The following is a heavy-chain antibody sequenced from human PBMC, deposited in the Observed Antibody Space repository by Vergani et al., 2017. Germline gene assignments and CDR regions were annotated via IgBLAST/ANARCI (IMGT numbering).Heavy chain of an antibody. CDR3: ARAYRNSLVPAASFDY. CDR2: ISAYNGNT. V-gene: IGHV1-18*01. J-gene: IGHJ4*02. D-gene: IGHD2-2*01. Sequence: QVQLVQSGAEVKKPGSSVKVSCKASGGTFSSYTISWVRQAPGQGLEWMGWISAYNGNTNYAPKLQGRVTMTTDTSTSTAYMELMSLRSDDTAVYYCARAYRNSLVPAASFDYWGQGTLVTVSS. CDR1: GGTFSSYT.